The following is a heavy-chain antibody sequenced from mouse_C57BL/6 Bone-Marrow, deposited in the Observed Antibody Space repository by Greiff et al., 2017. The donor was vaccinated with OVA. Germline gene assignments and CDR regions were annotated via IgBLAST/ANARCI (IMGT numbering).Heavy chain of an antibody. Sequence: QVQLQQSGAELARPGASVKLSCKASGYTFTSYGISWVKQRTGQGLEWIGEIYPRSGNTYYNEKFKGKATLTADKSSSTAYMELRSLTSEDSAVYFCARPATTGGGRFAYGGKGTLVTVSA. CDR3: ARPATTGGGRFAY. D-gene: IGHD6-1*01. V-gene: IGHV1-81*01. CDR2: IYPRSGNT. CDR1: GYTFTSYG. J-gene: IGHJ3*01.